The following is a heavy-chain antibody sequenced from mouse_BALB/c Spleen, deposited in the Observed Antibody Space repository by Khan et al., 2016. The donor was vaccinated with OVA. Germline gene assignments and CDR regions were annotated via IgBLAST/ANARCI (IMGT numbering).Heavy chain of an antibody. CDR3: TRERIDY. CDR2: INPTSGYT. J-gene: IGHJ2*01. CDR1: GYTFTTYW. V-gene: IGHV1-7*01. Sequence: VKLLESGAELAKPGASVKMSCKASGYTFTTYWMHWVKQRPGQGLEWIGYINPTSGYTDYNEKFKDRAILSADKSSSTAYMQLSSLTSEDTAVYFCTRERIDYWGKGTTLTVPS.